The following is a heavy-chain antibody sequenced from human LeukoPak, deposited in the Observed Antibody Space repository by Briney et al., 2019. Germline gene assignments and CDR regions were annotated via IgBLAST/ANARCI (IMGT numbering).Heavy chain of an antibody. Sequence: GGSLRLSCAASGFTFGSYAMSWVRQAPGEGLEWVSAISGSGGSTYYADSVKGRFTISRDNSKNTLYLQMNGLRAEDTAVYYCAKTLPLYCSSTSCSVVSWGQGTLVTVSS. V-gene: IGHV3-23*01. CDR1: GFTFGSYA. D-gene: IGHD2-2*01. CDR2: ISGSGGST. J-gene: IGHJ4*02. CDR3: AKTLPLYCSSTSCSVVS.